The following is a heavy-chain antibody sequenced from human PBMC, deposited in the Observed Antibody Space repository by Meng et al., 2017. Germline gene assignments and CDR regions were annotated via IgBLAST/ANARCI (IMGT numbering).Heavy chain of an antibody. Sequence: GSLRLSCAVYGGSFSGYYWSWIRQPPGKGLEWIGEINHSGSTNYNPSLKSRVTISVDTSKNQFSLEMRSVTAADTAIYFCATEGTRARFDSWGQGTLVTVSS. CDR3: ATEGTRARFDS. J-gene: IGHJ5*01. V-gene: IGHV4-34*01. CDR2: INHSGST. CDR1: GGSFSGYY. D-gene: IGHD3-10*01.